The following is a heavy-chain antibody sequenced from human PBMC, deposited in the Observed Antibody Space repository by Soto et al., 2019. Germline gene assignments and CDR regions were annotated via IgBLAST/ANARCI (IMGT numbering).Heavy chain of an antibody. CDR3: ARERTGDLTLFEY. V-gene: IGHV4-61*01. CDR1: GGSVSSGSYY. CDR2: IYYSVIT. D-gene: IGHD3-16*01. J-gene: IGHJ4*02. Sequence: SETLSLTCTVSGGSVSSGSYYWSWIRQPPGKGLEWIGYIYYSVITHYNSSLKSRFTISVDTSNKQFSLQLTAVTAADTAVYYSARERTGDLTLFEYGDRGTMVTVYS.